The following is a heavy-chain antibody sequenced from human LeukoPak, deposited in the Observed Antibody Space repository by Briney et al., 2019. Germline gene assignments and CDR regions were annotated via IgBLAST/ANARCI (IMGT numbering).Heavy chain of an antibody. CDR3: VREGRSCSTAICEFDY. Sequence: GGSLRLSCATSGFTFSSYDMHWVRQATGKGLEWVSAIDTADDTYYPDSVKGRFTVSRENAKNSFYLQMNSLRAGDTAVYYCVREGRSCSTAICEFDYWGQGTLVTVSS. CDR2: IDTADDT. D-gene: IGHD2-8*01. J-gene: IGHJ4*02. V-gene: IGHV3-13*01. CDR1: GFTFSSYD.